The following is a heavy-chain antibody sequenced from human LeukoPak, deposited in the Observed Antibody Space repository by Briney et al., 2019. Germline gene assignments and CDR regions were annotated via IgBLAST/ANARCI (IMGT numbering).Heavy chain of an antibody. D-gene: IGHD2-15*01. CDR2: ISSDGSNK. CDR1: GLTFSRYV. Sequence: PGGSLILSCAASGLTFSRYVMHWVRQAPGKGLEWVAVISSDGSNKYDADSVKGRFTISRDNSKNTLYLQMNSLRVEDTAVYYCARDLGVAGSDFDYWGQGTLVTVSS. V-gene: IGHV3-30-3*01. J-gene: IGHJ4*02. CDR3: ARDLGVAGSDFDY.